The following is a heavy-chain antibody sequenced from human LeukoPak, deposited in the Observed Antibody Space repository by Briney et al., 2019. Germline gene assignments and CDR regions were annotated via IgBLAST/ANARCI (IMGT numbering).Heavy chain of an antibody. Sequence: SETLSLTCTVSGGSISGYYWSWIRQPAGKGLEWFGRIYSSGSTRYSPSFESRVTMTVDTSKNQFSLKLTSVTAADTAIYYCARVDEVGQLSAPPFYYYMDVWGKGKSVTVSS. D-gene: IGHD1-1*01. J-gene: IGHJ6*03. CDR1: GGSISGYY. CDR2: IYSSGST. V-gene: IGHV4-4*07. CDR3: ARVDEVGQLSAPPFYYYMDV.